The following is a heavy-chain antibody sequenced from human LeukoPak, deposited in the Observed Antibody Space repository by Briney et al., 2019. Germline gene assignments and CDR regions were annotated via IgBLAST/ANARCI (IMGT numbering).Heavy chain of an antibody. CDR3: ARGPRYFDWLFDY. CDR2: ISSSSSTI. J-gene: IGHJ4*02. V-gene: IGHV3-48*04. Sequence: GGSLRLSCAASGFTFSNYNMNWVRQAPGKGLEWVSYISSSSSTIYYADSVKGRFTISRDNAKNSLYLQMNSLRAEDTAVYYCARGPRYFDWLFDYWGLGTLVTASS. D-gene: IGHD3-9*01. CDR1: GFTFSNYN.